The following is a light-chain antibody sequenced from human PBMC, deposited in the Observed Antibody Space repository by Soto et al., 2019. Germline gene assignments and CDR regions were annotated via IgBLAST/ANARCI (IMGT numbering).Light chain of an antibody. CDR3: QSYDSRLSNVV. J-gene: IGLJ2*01. CDR2: GNS. CDR1: SSNIGAGYD. Sequence: QSALTQPPSVSGAPGQRVTFSCTGSSSNIGAGYDVHWYQQLPGTAPKLLIYGNSNRPSGVPDRFSGSKSGTSASLAITGLQAEDEADYYCQSYDSRLSNVVFGGGTKLTVL. V-gene: IGLV1-40*01.